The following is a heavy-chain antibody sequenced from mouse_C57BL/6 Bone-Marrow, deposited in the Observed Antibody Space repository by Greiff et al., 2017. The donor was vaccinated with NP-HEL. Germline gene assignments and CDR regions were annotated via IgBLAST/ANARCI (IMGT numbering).Heavy chain of an antibody. V-gene: IGHV1-47*01. Sequence: VNVVESGAELVKPGASVKMSCKASGYTFTTYPIEWMKQNHGKSLEWIGNFHPYNDDTKYNEKFKGKATLTVEKSSSTVYLELSRLTSDDSAVYYCARPHYGSSWGFAYWGQGTLVTVSA. D-gene: IGHD1-1*01. CDR2: FHPYNDDT. CDR3: ARPHYGSSWGFAY. CDR1: GYTFTTYP. J-gene: IGHJ3*01.